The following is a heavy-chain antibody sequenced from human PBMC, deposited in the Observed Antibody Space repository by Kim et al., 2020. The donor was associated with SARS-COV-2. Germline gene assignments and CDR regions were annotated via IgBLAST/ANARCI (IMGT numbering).Heavy chain of an antibody. CDR1: GGTFSSYA. CDR2: IIPIFGTA. J-gene: IGHJ6*02. V-gene: IGHV1-69*13. Sequence: SVKVSCKASGGTFSSYAISWVRQAPGQGLEWMGGIIPIFGTANYAQKFQGRVTITADESTSTAYMELSSLRSEDTAVYYCARGVRAARPPTLFSYYYGMDVWGQGTTVTVSS. CDR3: ARGVRAARPPTLFSYYYGMDV. D-gene: IGHD6-6*01.